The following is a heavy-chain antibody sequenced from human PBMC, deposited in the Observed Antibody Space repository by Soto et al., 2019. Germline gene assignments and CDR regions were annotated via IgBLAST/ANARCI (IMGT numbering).Heavy chain of an antibody. CDR3: ARDLILGIAAAVDAFDI. D-gene: IGHD6-13*01. Sequence: PGGSLRLSCAASGFTFGSYSMNWVRQAPGKGLEWVSSISSSSSYIYYADSVKGRFTISRDNAKSSLYLQMNSLRAEDTAVYYCARDLILGIAAAVDAFDIWGQGTMVTVSS. CDR2: ISSSSSYI. J-gene: IGHJ3*02. V-gene: IGHV3-21*01. CDR1: GFTFGSYS.